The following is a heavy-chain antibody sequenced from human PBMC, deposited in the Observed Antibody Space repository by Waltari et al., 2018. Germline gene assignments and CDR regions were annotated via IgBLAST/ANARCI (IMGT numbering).Heavy chain of an antibody. Sequence: QVQLQESGPGLVKPSETLSLTCTVSGGSISSYYWSWIRQPPGKGLEWIGYIYYSGSTNYNPSLKSRVTISVDTSKNQLSLKLSSVTAADTAVYYCAGRWLQFEDAFDIWGQGTMVTVSS. J-gene: IGHJ3*02. CDR1: GGSISSYY. V-gene: IGHV4-59*01. D-gene: IGHD5-12*01. CDR2: IYYSGST. CDR3: AGRWLQFEDAFDI.